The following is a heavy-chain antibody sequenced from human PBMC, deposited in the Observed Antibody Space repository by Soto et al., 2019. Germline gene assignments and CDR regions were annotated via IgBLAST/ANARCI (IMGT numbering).Heavy chain of an antibody. CDR1: GYTFTGYY. V-gene: IGHV1-2*02. CDR3: AGTGIGYCSGGSCRSRDYGMDV. Sequence: ASVKVSCKASGYTFTGYYMHWVRQAPGQGLEWMGWINPNSGGTNYAQKFQGRVTMTRDTSISTAYMELSRLRSDDTAVYYCAGTGIGYCSGGSCRSRDYGMDVWGQGTTVTVSS. CDR2: INPNSGGT. J-gene: IGHJ6*02. D-gene: IGHD2-15*01.